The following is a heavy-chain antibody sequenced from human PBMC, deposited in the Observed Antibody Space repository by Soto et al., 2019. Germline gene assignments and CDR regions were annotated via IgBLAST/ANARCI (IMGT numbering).Heavy chain of an antibody. CDR1: GFTFNTYA. CDR2: ISDSGGRT. CDR3: AKELVNSGWAYFDY. J-gene: IGHJ4*02. D-gene: IGHD6-19*01. Sequence: GGSLRLSCAASGFTFNTYAMSWVRQAPGKGLEWVSAISDSGGRTYYADSVKGRFTISRDNSKNTLYLQMNSLRAEDTAVYFCAKELVNSGWAYFDYWGQGTLVTVSS. V-gene: IGHV3-23*01.